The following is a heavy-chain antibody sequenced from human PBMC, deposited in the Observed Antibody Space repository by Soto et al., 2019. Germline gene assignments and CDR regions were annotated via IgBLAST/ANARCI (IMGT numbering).Heavy chain of an antibody. CDR2: IYHSGST. CDR3: ARDSQDYGFDY. V-gene: IGHV4-30-2*01. J-gene: IGHJ4*02. CDR1: AGSLGSLGYS. Sequence: TLSLTCAVYAGSLGSLGYSWTWLRQPPGKGLEWIGYIYHSGSTYYNPSLKSRVTISVDRSKNQFSLKLSSVTAADTAVYYCARDSQDYGFDYWGQGTLVTVSS. D-gene: IGHD4-17*01.